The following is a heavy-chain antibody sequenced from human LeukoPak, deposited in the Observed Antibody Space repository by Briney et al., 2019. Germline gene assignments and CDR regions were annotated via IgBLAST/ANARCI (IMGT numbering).Heavy chain of an antibody. Sequence: GGSLRLSCAASGFTFSSYSMNWVRQAPGKGLEWVSSISSSSSYTYYADSVKGRFTISRDNAKNSLYLQMNSLRAEDTAVYYCARDLRETMVRRQIPWGAFDPWGQGTLVTVSS. D-gene: IGHD3-10*01. V-gene: IGHV3-21*01. CDR1: GFTFSSYS. CDR3: ARDLRETMVRRQIPWGAFDP. CDR2: ISSSSSYT. J-gene: IGHJ5*02.